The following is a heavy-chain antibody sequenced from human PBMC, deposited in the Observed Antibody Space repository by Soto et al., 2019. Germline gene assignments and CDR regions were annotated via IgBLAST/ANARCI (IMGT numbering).Heavy chain of an antibody. CDR3: ARDEEYYYDNSGYYAGAFDI. V-gene: IGHV3-48*03. CDR1: GFTFSSYE. J-gene: IGHJ3*02. CDR2: ISSSGSTI. D-gene: IGHD3-22*01. Sequence: EVQLVESGGGLVQPGGSLRLSCAASGFTFSSYEMNWVRQAPGKGLEWGSYISSSGSTIYYADSVKGRFTISRDNAKNSLYLQMNSLRAEDTAVYYCARDEEYYYDNSGYYAGAFDIWGQGTMVTVSS.